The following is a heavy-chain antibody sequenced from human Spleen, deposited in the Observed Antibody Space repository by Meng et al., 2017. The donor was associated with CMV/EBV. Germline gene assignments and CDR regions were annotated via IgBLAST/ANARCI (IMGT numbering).Heavy chain of an antibody. J-gene: IGHJ5*02. D-gene: IGHD2-15*01. V-gene: IGHV4-34*01. Sequence: LPCAVYGGSFSGNYWSWIRQPPGKGLEWIGEINYSGSTNYNPSLKSRVTISLDTSKNQFSLKLTSVTAADTAVYYCTRGSSLVGFDPWGQGTLVTVSS. CDR2: INYSGST. CDR1: GGSFSGNY. CDR3: TRGSSLVGFDP.